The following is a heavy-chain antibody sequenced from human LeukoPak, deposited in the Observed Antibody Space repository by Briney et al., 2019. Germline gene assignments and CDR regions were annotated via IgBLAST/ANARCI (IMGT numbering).Heavy chain of an antibody. J-gene: IGHJ5*02. CDR1: GYSISSGYY. V-gene: IGHV4-38-2*02. D-gene: IGHD1-26*01. CDR3: ARGALPPFVFDP. CDR2: IYYSGST. Sequence: SETLSLTCTVSGYSISSGYYWGWIRQPPGKGLEWIGSIYYSGSTNYNPSLKSRVTISVDTSKNQFSLKLSSVTAADTAVYYCARGALPPFVFDPWGQGTLVTVSS.